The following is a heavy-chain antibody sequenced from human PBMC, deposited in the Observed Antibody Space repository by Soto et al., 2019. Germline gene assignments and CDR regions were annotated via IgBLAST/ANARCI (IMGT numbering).Heavy chain of an antibody. V-gene: IGHV3-9*01. CDR3: AKDIEYSSSSDLDV. D-gene: IGHD6-6*01. J-gene: IGHJ6*02. CDR2: ISWNSNTI. CDR1: GFTFDNYA. Sequence: SLRLSCAASGFTFDNYAMHWVRQAPGKGLEWVSGISWNSNTIAYADSVKGRFTISRDNAKNSLYLQMNSLRAEDTAVYYCAKDIEYSSSSDLDVWGQGTTVTVSS.